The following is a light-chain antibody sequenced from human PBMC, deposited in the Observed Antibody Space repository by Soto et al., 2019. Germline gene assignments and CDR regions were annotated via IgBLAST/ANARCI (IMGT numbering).Light chain of an antibody. Sequence: QSALTQPASVSGSPGQSITISCTGTSSNVGGYNYVSWYQQHPGKAPQLMIDEVSNRPSGVSNRFAGSKSGNTASLTISGLPAEDEAYYYCSSYTSSSTQVFGTGTKLTVL. V-gene: IGLV2-14*01. CDR2: EVS. J-gene: IGLJ1*01. CDR3: SSYTSSSTQV. CDR1: SSNVGGYNY.